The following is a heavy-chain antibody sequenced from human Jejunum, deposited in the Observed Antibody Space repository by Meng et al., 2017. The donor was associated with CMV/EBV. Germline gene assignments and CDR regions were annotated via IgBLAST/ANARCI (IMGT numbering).Heavy chain of an antibody. Sequence: ITLKGFGPTLGKSTKTLTPTCTFSGFSLSTSGVGVGWVRQPPGKALEWLAVTYWDDDKRYSPSLKSRLAITKDTSKNQVVLTMTNLDPVDTAIYYCAHRPTTGWFFDYWGQGTLVTVSS. V-gene: IGHV2-5*02. CDR3: AHRPTTGWFFDY. CDR2: TYWDDDK. J-gene: IGHJ4*02. D-gene: IGHD4-11*01. CDR1: GFSLSTSGVG.